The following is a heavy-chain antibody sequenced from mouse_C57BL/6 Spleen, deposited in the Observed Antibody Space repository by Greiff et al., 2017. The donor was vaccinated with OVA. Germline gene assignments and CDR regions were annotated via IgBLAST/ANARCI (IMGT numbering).Heavy chain of an antibody. V-gene: IGHV1-61*01. CDR1: GYTFTSYW. J-gene: IGHJ3*01. D-gene: IGHD3-2*02. CDR3: ARGEAQATSALAD. Sequence: QVQLQQPGAELVRPGSSVKLSCKASGYTFTSYWMDWVKQRPGQGLEWIGNIYPSDSATHYNQKFKDKATLTVDKSSSTAYMQLSSLTSEDSAVYYCARGEAQATSALADWGQGTLGTVSA. CDR2: IYPSDSAT.